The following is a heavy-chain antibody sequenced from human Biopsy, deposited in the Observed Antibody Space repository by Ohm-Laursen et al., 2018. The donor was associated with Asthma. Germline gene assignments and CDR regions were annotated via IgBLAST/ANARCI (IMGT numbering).Heavy chain of an antibody. Sequence: SVKVSCNASGGTFSRYAISWVRQAPGQGLEWMGIINPSGGSTSYAQKFQGRVTMTRDTSTSTVYMELSSLRSEDTAVYYCARAGALIVGATMGYWGQGTLVTVSS. V-gene: IGHV1-46*01. CDR2: INPSGGST. CDR1: GGTFSRYA. CDR3: ARAGALIVGATMGY. J-gene: IGHJ4*02. D-gene: IGHD1-26*01.